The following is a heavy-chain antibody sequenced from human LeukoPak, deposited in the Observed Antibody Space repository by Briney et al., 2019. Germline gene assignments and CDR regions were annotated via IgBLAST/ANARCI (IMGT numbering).Heavy chain of an antibody. CDR3: ARAHGNNWHFDY. CDR2: VYYNGDS. V-gene: IGHV4-59*01. CDR1: GDSTSAYY. Sequence: SETLSLTCTLSGDSTSAYYGSWVRPPPRKVLEWIGYVYYNGDSDYTDSLKSGVSILLDTSNNQLSLKLNSVTAADTAVYYCARAHGNNWHFDYWGQGTLVTVSS. J-gene: IGHJ4*02. D-gene: IGHD1-1*01.